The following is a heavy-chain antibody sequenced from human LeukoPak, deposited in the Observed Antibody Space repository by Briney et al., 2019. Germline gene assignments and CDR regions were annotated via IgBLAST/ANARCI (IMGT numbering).Heavy chain of an antibody. D-gene: IGHD1-26*01. V-gene: IGHV3-48*03. Sequence: QAGGSLRLSCAASGFTFSSYEMNWVRQAPGKGLEWVSYISSSGSTIYYADSVKGRFTISRDNAKNSLYLQMNSLRAEDTAVYYCARAKVGARNAFDIWGQGTMVTVSS. J-gene: IGHJ3*02. CDR1: GFTFSSYE. CDR3: ARAKVGARNAFDI. CDR2: ISSSGSTI.